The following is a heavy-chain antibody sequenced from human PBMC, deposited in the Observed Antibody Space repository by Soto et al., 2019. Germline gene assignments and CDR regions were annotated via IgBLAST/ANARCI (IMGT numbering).Heavy chain of an antibody. CDR1: GYSFVSYW. D-gene: IGHD2-21*01. CDR3: ARTDGYEIEY. J-gene: IGHJ4*02. Sequence: GESLKISCQGSGYSFVSYWIAWVRQMPGKGLEWMGSIYPGDSDTTNSPSFQGQVTMSVEKSITTVYLQWSGLKASDTAMYYCARTDGYEIEYWGQGTLVTVSS. CDR2: IYPGDSDT. V-gene: IGHV5-51*01.